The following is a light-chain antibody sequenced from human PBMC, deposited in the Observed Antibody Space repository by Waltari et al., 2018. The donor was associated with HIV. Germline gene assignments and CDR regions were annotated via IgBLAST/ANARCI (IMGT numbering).Light chain of an antibody. CDR1: NLRTYY. V-gene: IGLV3-19*01. Sequence: SSEVTQVPAVSVALGQTVKITCQGDNLRTYYASWYQQRPGQAPVLVTYGKNKRLSEIQDRFSSSASRNTASLTSTGARAEDEAVYYSKTRDRSGNLYVFGTGTTVTVL. CDR2: GKN. J-gene: IGLJ1*01. CDR3: KTRDRSGNLYV.